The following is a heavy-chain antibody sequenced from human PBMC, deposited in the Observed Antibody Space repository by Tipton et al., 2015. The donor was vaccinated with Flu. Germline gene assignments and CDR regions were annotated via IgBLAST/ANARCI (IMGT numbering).Heavy chain of an antibody. D-gene: IGHD1-26*01. J-gene: IGHJ4*02. V-gene: IGHV3-7*01. CDR2: IKQDGREK. CDR1: GFSFSDYW. CDR3: ARDGGGNYFSVAYS. Sequence: QLVQSGGGLVQPGGSLRLSCVASGFSFSDYWMSWVRQAPGKGLEWVANIKQDGREKYYGDSVKGRFTISRDNAKNSLYLQINNLRAEDTAVYYCARDGGGNYFSVAYSWGPGTQVIVSS.